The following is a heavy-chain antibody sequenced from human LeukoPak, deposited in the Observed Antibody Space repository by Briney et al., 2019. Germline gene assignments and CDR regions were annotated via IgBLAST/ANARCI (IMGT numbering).Heavy chain of an antibody. CDR1: GGSISSSSYY. V-gene: IGHV4-39*01. D-gene: IGHD4-17*01. Sequence: SETLSLTCTVSGGSISSSSYYWGWIRQPPGKGLEWIRSIYYSGSTYYNPSLKSRVTISVDTSKNQFSLKLSSVTAADTAVYYCARQTVTTTPFDYWGQGTLVTVSS. CDR2: IYYSGST. J-gene: IGHJ4*02. CDR3: ARQTVTTTPFDY.